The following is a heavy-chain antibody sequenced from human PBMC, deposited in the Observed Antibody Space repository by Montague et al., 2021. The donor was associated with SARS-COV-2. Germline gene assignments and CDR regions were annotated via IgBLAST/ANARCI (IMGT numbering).Heavy chain of an antibody. Sequence: YSGSTYYNPSLKGRLTISVDTSKNQFSLKLSSVTAADTPVYYGVVTPPLYYHGMDVWGQGTTVTVSS. CDR2: YSGST. J-gene: IGHJ6*02. D-gene: IGHD4-23*01. V-gene: IGHV4-39*01. CDR3: VVTPPLYYHGMDV.